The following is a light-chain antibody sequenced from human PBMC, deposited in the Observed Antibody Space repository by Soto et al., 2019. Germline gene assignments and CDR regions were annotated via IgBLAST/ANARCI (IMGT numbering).Light chain of an antibody. CDR2: GTS. CDR1: QSISNY. V-gene: IGKV1-39*01. J-gene: IGKJ2*01. CDR3: LQSYRTPYT. Sequence: DIQMTQSPPSLSASLGDRVTITCRASQSISNYLNWYQQKPGKAPKLLIYGTSSLQSGVPSRFSGSGSGTDFTLTISSLQPEDFATYYCLQSYRTPYTSGQGTKLEIK.